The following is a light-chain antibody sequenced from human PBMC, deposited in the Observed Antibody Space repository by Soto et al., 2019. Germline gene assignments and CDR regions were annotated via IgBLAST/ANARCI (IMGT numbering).Light chain of an antibody. CDR3: HQYGSSPPVT. CDR2: GAS. CDR1: QSVSSSY. V-gene: IGKV3-20*01. Sequence: DNVLTQSPGTLSLSPGETATLSCRASQSVSSSYLAWYQQKPGQAPRLLIYGASSRATGIPDRFSGSGSGTDFTLTISRLEPEDFAMYYCHQYGSSPPVTFGQGTRLEIK. J-gene: IGKJ5*01.